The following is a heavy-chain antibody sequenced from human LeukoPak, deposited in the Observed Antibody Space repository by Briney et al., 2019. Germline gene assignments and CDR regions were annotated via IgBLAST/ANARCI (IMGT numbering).Heavy chain of an antibody. V-gene: IGHV4-30-2*01. J-gene: IGHJ4*02. CDR1: GGSISSGGYY. CDR2: IYHSGST. Sequence: SETLSLTCTVSGGSISSGGYYWSWIRQPPGKGLEWIGYIYHSGSTYYNPSLKSRVTISVDTSKNQFSLKLSSVTAADTAVYYCARAIGRASLHCDYWGQGTLVTVSS. D-gene: IGHD2-21*01. CDR3: ARAIGRASLHCDY.